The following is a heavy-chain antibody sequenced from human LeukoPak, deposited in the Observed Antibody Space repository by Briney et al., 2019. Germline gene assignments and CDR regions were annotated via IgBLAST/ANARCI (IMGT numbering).Heavy chain of an antibody. V-gene: IGHV4-59*12. D-gene: IGHD3-10*01. CDR3: ARDSFAGGYYYYLDV. CDR2: IYYSGST. Sequence: SETLSLTCTVSGGSINNYYWSWIRQPPGKGLEWIGYIYYSGSTNYNPSLKSRVTISVDTSKNQFTLKLNSVTAADTAVYYCARDSFAGGYYYYLDVWGKGTTVTVSS. J-gene: IGHJ6*03. CDR1: GGSINNYY.